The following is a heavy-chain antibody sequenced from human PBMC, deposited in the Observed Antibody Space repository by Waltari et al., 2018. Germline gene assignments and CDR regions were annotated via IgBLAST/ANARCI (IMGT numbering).Heavy chain of an antibody. D-gene: IGHD1-26*01. CDR1: GYSISSNYF. CDR3: ARGLSKVADY. V-gene: IGHV4-38-2*01. J-gene: IGHJ4*02. Sequence: QVQLQESGPGLVKPSETLSPTCAVSGYSISSNYFWGWVRQPPGKGLEWIGHIYDSETIFYNPSLKSRVTISLDTSKNHFSLKLSSLTAADTAVYFCARGLSKVADYWGQGILVTVSS. CDR2: IYDSETI.